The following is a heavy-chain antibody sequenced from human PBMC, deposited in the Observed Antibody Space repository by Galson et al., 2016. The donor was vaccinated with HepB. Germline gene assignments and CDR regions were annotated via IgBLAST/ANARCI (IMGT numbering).Heavy chain of an antibody. CDR2: ITRSGDAT. Sequence: SLRLSCAASGFSFSNSGVSWVRQAPGRGLEWVSGITRSGDATPYADFVKGRFTISRDNSKNTLYLYMNNLTAGDTAIYYCGKHGGFDYWGQGALVTVSS. CDR1: GFSFSNSG. D-gene: IGHD3-16*01. V-gene: IGHV3-23*01. J-gene: IGHJ4*02. CDR3: GKHGGFDY.